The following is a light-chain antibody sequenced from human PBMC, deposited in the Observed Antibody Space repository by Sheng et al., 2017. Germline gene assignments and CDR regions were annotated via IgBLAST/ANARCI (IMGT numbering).Light chain of an antibody. CDR1: QSVSTW. Sequence: DIQMTQSPSTLSAFVGDRVTITCRASQSVSTWLAWYQQKPGKAPKILIYKASSLESGVPSRLSGSGFGTDFTLTISSLQPDDFAIYYCQQTYITSSLSFGGGTKVDI. CDR3: QQTYITSSLS. V-gene: IGKV1-5*03. CDR2: KAS. J-gene: IGKJ4*01.